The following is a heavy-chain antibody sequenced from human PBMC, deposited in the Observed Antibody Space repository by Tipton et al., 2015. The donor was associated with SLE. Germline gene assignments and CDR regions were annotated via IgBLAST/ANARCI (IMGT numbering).Heavy chain of an antibody. J-gene: IGHJ4*02. CDR1: GFTFSSYA. V-gene: IGHV3-23*01. CDR2: ISGSGGST. CDR3: APRETPTGEAF. D-gene: IGHD3-10*01. Sequence: SLRLSCAASGFTFSSYAMSWVRQAPGKGLEWVSAISGSGGSTYYADSVKGRFTISRDNSKNTLYLQMNSLIAEDTAVYYCAPRETPTGEAFWGQGTLVAVSS.